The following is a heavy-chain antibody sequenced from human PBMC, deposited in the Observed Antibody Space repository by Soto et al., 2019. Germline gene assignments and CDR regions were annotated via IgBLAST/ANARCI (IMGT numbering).Heavy chain of an antibody. V-gene: IGHV4-4*02. D-gene: IGHD3-10*01. CDR1: GDSISSNVW. J-gene: IGHJ4*02. CDR2: IYHSGSA. Sequence: QVQLQESGPGLVRPSGTLSLTCAVSGDSISSNVWWSWVRQPPGKGLEWIGEIYHSGSANFNPSLKSRVTISVDTSKNQFSLKLSSVTAADTAVYYCARPLVPSNPPPYGYWGQGTLVTVSS. CDR3: ARPLVPSNPPPYGY.